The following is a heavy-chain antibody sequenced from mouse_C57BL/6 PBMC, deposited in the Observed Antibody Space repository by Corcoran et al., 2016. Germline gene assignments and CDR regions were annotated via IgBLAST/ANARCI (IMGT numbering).Heavy chain of an antibody. CDR2: INPNNGGT. Sequence: EVQLQQSGPELVKPGASVKISCKASGYTFTDYYMNWVKQSHGKSLEWIGDINPNNGGTSYNQKFKGKATLTVDKSSSTAYMELRSLTSEDSAVYYCASGGPHYYGSSYDGWFAYWGQGTLVTVSA. J-gene: IGHJ3*01. CDR3: ASGGPHYYGSSYDGWFAY. CDR1: GYTFTDYY. D-gene: IGHD1-1*01. V-gene: IGHV1-26*01.